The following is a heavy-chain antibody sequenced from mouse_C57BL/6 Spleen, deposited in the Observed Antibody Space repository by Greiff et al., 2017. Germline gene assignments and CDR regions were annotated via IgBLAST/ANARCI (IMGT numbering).Heavy chain of an antibody. D-gene: IGHD1-1*01. CDR2: INPNNGGT. V-gene: IGHV1-26*01. J-gene: IGHJ1*03. CDR1: GYTFTDYY. CDR3: ARPPVVARYFDV. Sequence: VQLQQSGPELVKPGASVKISCKASGYTFTDYYMNWVKQSHGKSLEWIGDINPNNGGTSYNQKFKGKATLTVDKSSSTAYMELRSLTSEDSAVYYCARPPVVARYFDVWGTGTTVTVSS.